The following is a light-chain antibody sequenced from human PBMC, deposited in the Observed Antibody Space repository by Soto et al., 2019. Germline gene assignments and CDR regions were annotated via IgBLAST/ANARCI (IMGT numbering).Light chain of an antibody. CDR3: KQYYTTPTWT. CDR2: WAS. J-gene: IGKJ1*01. Sequence: DIVMTQSPDSLTLSLGERATINCKSSQSVFSRFRNKNYLGWFQQKPGQTPRLLIYWASTRESGVSDRFSGSGSGTDFTLTIDSLQAEDVAVYYCKQYYTTPTWTFGQGTKVEV. V-gene: IGKV4-1*01. CDR1: QSVFSRFRNKNY.